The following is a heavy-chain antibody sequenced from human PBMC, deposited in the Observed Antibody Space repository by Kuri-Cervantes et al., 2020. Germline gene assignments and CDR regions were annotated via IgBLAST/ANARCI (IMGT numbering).Heavy chain of an antibody. CDR1: GFYLTSYS. V-gene: IGHV3-48*04. CDR3: AREGGIAVAPEDPPGFDY. Sequence: GESLKISCAASGFYLTSYSMNWVRQTPGKQLEWVSYISSSGSTIYCADSVKGRFTISRDNAKNSLYLQMNSLRAEDTAVYYCAREGGIAVAPEDPPGFDYWGQGTLVTVSS. J-gene: IGHJ4*02. D-gene: IGHD6-19*01. CDR2: ISSSGSTI.